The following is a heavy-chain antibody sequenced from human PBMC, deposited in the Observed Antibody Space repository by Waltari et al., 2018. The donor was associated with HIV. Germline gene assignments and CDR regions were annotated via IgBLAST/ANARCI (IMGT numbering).Heavy chain of an antibody. V-gene: IGHV3-23*01. D-gene: IGHD3-16*01. J-gene: IGHJ6*02. Sequence: EVQLLESGGGLVQPGGFLRLSCAASGFIFSSYAMSWVRQAPGKGLGWVSAIRGSGGSTYYADSVKGRLTISRDNSKNTLYLQMNSLRAEDTAVYYCAKDLRRWADVWGQGTTVTVSS. CDR2: IRGSGGST. CDR3: AKDLRRWADV. CDR1: GFIFSSYA.